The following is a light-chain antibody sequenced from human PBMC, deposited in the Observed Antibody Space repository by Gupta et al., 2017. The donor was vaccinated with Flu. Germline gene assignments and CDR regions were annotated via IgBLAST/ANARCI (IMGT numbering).Light chain of an antibody. CDR3: QHYNSYSLT. J-gene: IGKJ4*01. Sequence: DIQMTQSHSTLSASVGDRVTITCRASQSISSWLAWYQQKPGKAPNLLIYKSSSLESGVPSRFSGSGSGTEFTLTISSLQPDDFATYYCQHYNSYSLTFGGGTKVEIK. CDR1: QSISSW. V-gene: IGKV1-5*03. CDR2: KSS.